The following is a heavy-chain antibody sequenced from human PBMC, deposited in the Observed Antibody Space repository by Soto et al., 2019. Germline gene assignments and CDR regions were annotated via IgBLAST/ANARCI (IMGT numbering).Heavy chain of an antibody. J-gene: IGHJ5*02. CDR3: ARDHRYNWNDEGWFDP. Sequence: QVQLVQSGAEVKKPGASVKVSCKASGYMFSTYDINWVRQAPGQGLEWMGWLNPNSVNTGYAQKFQGRVTMTRNTSINTAYMELSSLGSDDTAVYYCARDHRYNWNDEGWFDPWGQGTLVTVSS. CDR2: LNPNSVNT. CDR1: GYMFSTYD. V-gene: IGHV1-8*01. D-gene: IGHD1-20*01.